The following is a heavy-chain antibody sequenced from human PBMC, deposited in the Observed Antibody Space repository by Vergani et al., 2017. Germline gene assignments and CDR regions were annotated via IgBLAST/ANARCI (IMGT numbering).Heavy chain of an antibody. Sequence: EVQLVESGGGLVQPGRSLRLSCAASGFTFDDYAMHWVRQAPGKGLEWVSGINWNSDSIAYADSVKGRFTISRDNSKNTLYLQMNSLRAEDTAVYYCAKDFVVVAATQYYYGMDVWGQGTTVTVSS. CDR2: INWNSDSI. CDR1: GFTFDDYA. V-gene: IGHV3-9*01. CDR3: AKDFVVVAATQYYYGMDV. D-gene: IGHD2-15*01. J-gene: IGHJ6*02.